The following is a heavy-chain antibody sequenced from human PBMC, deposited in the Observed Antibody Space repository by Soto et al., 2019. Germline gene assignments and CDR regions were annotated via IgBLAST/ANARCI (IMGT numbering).Heavy chain of an antibody. CDR1: GYPFTTCA. Sequence: ASVKVSYKTSGYPFTTCASNWGRQAPGQGLEWMGWISVSNGYTNYAQNLQGRVTMTADTSTNVAYMERRSLRSDDTAVYYCTRENAAAASPTLDYWGHGTLVTVSS. CDR2: ISVSNGYT. V-gene: IGHV1-18*01. J-gene: IGHJ4*01. D-gene: IGHD6-13*01. CDR3: TRENAAAASPTLDY.